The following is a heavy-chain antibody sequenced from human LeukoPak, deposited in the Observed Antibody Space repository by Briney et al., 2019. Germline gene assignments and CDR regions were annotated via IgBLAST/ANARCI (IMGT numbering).Heavy chain of an antibody. CDR3: ARYDYGDYGFDY. Sequence: SETLSLTCAVYGRSFSGYYWSWIRQPPGKGLEWIGEINHSGSTNYNPSLKSRVTISVDTSKNQFALKLSSVTAADTAVYYCARYDYGDYGFDYWGQGTLVTVSS. CDR2: INHSGST. CDR1: GRSFSGYY. D-gene: IGHD4-17*01. J-gene: IGHJ4*02. V-gene: IGHV4-34*01.